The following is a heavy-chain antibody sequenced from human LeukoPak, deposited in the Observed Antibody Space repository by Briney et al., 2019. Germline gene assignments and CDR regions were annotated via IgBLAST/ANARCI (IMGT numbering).Heavy chain of an antibody. V-gene: IGHV3-30*03. CDR3: ARGTVTAPDY. CDR1: GFTFSSYG. D-gene: IGHD4-17*01. Sequence: PGGSLRLSCAASGFTFSSYGMHWVRQAPGKGLEWVAVISYDGSNKYYADSVKGRFTISRDISKNTLYLQMNGLRAEDTAVYYCARGTVTAPDYRGQGTLVTVSS. CDR2: ISYDGSNK. J-gene: IGHJ4*02.